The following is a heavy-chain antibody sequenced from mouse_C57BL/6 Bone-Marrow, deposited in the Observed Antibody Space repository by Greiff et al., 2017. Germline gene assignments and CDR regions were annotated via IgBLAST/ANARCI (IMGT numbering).Heavy chain of an antibody. CDR3: ARLRYYVISPYYFDY. CDR1: GSTFTSYW. CDR2: IDPSDSYT. D-gene: IGHD1-1*01. J-gene: IGHJ2*01. V-gene: IGHV1-50*01. Sequence: VQLPQPGAELVKPGASVPLSCKASGSTFTSYWMQRVKQRPGQGLEWIGEIDPSDSYTNYNQKFKGKATLTVDTSSSTAYMQLISRTYEDSAGYYGARLRYYVISPYYFDYWGQGTTLTGSS.